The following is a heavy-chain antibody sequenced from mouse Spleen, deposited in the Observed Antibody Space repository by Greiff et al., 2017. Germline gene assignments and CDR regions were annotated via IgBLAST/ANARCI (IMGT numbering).Heavy chain of an antibody. V-gene: IGHV14-1*01. CDR2: IDPEDGDT. D-gene: IGHD3-2*01. J-gene: IGHJ2*01. Sequence: VQLQQSGAELVRPGASVKLSCTASGFNIKDYYMHWVKQRPEQGLEWIGRIDPEDGDTEYAPKFQGKATMTADTSSNTAYLQLSSLTSEDTAVYYCTPQTARATPDYWGQGTTLTVSS. CDR1: GFNIKDYY. CDR3: TPQTARATPDY.